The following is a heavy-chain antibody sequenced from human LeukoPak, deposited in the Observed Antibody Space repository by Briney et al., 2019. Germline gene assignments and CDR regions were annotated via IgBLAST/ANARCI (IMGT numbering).Heavy chain of an antibody. Sequence: GGSLRLSRAASGFTFSSYAMSWVRQAPGKGLEWVSAISGSGGSTYYADSVKGRFTISRDNSKNTLYLQMNSLRAEDTAVYYCAKDYPTYYDFWSGYNDAFDIWGQGTMVTVSS. V-gene: IGHV3-23*01. J-gene: IGHJ3*02. D-gene: IGHD3-3*01. CDR1: GFTFSSYA. CDR3: AKDYPTYYDFWSGYNDAFDI. CDR2: ISGSGGST.